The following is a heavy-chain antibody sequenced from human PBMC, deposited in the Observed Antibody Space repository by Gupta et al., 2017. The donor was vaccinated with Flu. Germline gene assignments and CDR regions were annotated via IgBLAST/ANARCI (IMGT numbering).Heavy chain of an antibody. D-gene: IGHD3-22*01. CDR3: AGAATYHDTSGYFPD. V-gene: IGHV4-38-2*01. CDR2: VYYSGVN. CDR1: GYSFSRSYY. J-gene: IGHJ4*02. Sequence: HVQLQESGPGLVKPSETLSLTCEVSGYSFSRSYYWGWIRQPPGKGLEWIGGVYYSGVNYYNPSLESRVAISVDTPNNQFALKLTYGKAADTAVYYCAGAATYHDTSGYFPDWGQGTLVTVSS.